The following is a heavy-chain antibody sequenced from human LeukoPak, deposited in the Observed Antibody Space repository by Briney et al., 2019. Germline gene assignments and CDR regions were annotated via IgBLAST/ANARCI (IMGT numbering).Heavy chain of an antibody. CDR2: ISSSGTTI. J-gene: IGHJ3*02. V-gene: IGHV3-48*03. Sequence: GGSLRLSCAASGFIFSNYEMNWVRQAPGKGLEWVSYISSSGTTIYYADSVKGRFTISRDNAKKSLYLQMNSLRAEDTAVYYCARDSRGAFDIWGQGTMVTVSS. CDR3: ARDSRGAFDI. D-gene: IGHD3-10*01. CDR1: GFIFSNYE.